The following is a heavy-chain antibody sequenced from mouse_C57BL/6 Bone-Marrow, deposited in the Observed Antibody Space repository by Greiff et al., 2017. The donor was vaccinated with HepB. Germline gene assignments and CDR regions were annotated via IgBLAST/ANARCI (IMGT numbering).Heavy chain of an antibody. J-gene: IGHJ1*03. CDR1: GYTFTSYG. D-gene: IGHD1-1*01. CDR2: IYPRSGNT. CDR3: ARRGGYGRDFDV. Sequence: QVQLQQSGAELARPGASVKLSCKASGYTFTSYGISWVKQRTGQGLEWIGEIYPRSGNTYYNEKFKGKATLTADKSSSTAYMKLRSLTSEDSAVYFCARRGGYGRDFDVWGTGTTVTVSS. V-gene: IGHV1-81*01.